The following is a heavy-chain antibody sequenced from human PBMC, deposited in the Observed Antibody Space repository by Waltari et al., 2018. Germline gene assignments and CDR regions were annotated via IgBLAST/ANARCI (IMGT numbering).Heavy chain of an antibody. Sequence: QLQLQESGPGLVKPSETLSLTCAVYGGSFSGYYWSWIRQPPGKGLEWIGEINHSGSTNYNPSRKSRVTISVDTSKNQFSLKLSSVTAADTAVYYCAGNIAVAGRLGVYWGQGTLVTVSS. CDR3: AGNIAVAGRLGVY. J-gene: IGHJ4*02. V-gene: IGHV4-34*01. CDR1: GGSFSGYY. D-gene: IGHD6-19*01. CDR2: INHSGST.